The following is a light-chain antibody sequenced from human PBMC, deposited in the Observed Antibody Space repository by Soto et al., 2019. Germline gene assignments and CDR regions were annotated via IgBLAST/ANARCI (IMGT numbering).Light chain of an antibody. J-gene: IGKJ1*01. CDR2: WAS. V-gene: IGKV4-1*01. Sequence: DIVMTPSPDSLAVSLGERATITCKSSQSVLFTSNNKNFLAWYQHKAAQPPKLIVNWASSREVGVPDRFSGSRSGTHFPLTISCLQAEDEARYYRQQYYKTPTSGRGTKVDIK. CDR1: QSVLFTSNNKNF. CDR3: QQYYKTPT.